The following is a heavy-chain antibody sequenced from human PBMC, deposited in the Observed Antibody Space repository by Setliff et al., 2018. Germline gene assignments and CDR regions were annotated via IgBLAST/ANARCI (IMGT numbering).Heavy chain of an antibody. J-gene: IGHJ4*02. CDR2: VSGSGDNA. Sequence: PGESLKISCVASGITFTSYAMSWVRQAPGKGLEWVSTVSGSGDNAYYTDSVKGRFTTSRDNSKNTLSLQMSSLRAEDTAIYFCAGQGPIFGTGLIPGFDQWGQGTMVTVSS. CDR3: AGQGPIFGTGLIPGFDQ. V-gene: IGHV3-23*01. CDR1: GITFTSYA. D-gene: IGHD3-3*01.